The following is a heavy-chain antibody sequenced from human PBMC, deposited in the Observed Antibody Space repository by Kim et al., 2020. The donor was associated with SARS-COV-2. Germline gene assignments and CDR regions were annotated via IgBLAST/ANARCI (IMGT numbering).Heavy chain of an antibody. V-gene: IGHV1-18*04. J-gene: IGHJ3*02. CDR3: ARDRQLVGYSSGWYESPLDAFDI. CDR1: GYTFTSYG. D-gene: IGHD6-19*01. CDR2: ISAYNGNT. Sequence: ASVKVSCKASGYTFTSYGISWVRQAPGQGLEWMGWISAYNGNTNYAQKLQGRVTMTTDTSTSTAYMELRSLRSDDTAVYYCARDRQLVGYSSGWYESPLDAFDIWGQGTMVTVSS.